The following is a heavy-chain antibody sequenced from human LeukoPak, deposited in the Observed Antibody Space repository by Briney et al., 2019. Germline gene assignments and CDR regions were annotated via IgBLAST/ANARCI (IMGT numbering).Heavy chain of an antibody. CDR3: ARYCTSTTCILRGFDY. D-gene: IGHD2-2*01. CDR1: GGSISGHY. J-gene: IGHJ4*02. Sequence: PSETLSLTCTVSGGSISGHYWGWIRQPPGKGLEWIANIYHTGSAHYNPSLKSRVTISVDTSKNQFSLKLSSVTAADTAVYYCARYCTSTTCILRGFDYWGQGTLVTVSS. CDR2: IYHTGSA. V-gene: IGHV4-38-2*02.